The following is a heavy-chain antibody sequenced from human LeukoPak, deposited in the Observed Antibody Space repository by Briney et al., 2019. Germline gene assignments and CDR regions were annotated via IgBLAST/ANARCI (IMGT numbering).Heavy chain of an antibody. Sequence: GGSLRLSCAASGFTFSSYSMNWVRQAPGKGLEWVSSISSSSSYIYYADSVKGRFTISRDNSKNTLYLQMNSLRAEDTAVYYCAKPTPTYYYDSSGSHWGQGTLVTVSS. J-gene: IGHJ4*02. CDR2: ISSSSSYI. V-gene: IGHV3-21*04. CDR3: AKPTPTYYYDSSGSH. D-gene: IGHD3-22*01. CDR1: GFTFSSYS.